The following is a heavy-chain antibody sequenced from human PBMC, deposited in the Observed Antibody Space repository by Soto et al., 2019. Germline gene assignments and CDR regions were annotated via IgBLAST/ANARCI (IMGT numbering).Heavy chain of an antibody. Sequence: QVQPVQSGAEVKKPGSSVKVSCKASRGTFSSYAISWVRQAPGQGLEWMGGIIPIVGTAHYAQKFQGRVTITADEYTSTAYMELSSLRAEATAVYYGARDLHNPLLGDHWGQGTLVTVSS. D-gene: IGHD7-27*01. CDR1: RGTFSSYA. CDR3: ARDLHNPLLGDH. V-gene: IGHV1-69*12. J-gene: IGHJ4*02. CDR2: IIPIVGTA.